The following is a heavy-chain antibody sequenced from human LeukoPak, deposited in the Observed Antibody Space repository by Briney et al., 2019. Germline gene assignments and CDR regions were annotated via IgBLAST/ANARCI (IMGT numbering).Heavy chain of an antibody. V-gene: IGHV4-59*01. J-gene: IGHJ4*02. CDR1: GGSISSYY. Sequence: SETLSLTCTVSGGSISSYYWSWIRQPPGKGLEWIGYIYYSGSTNYNPSLKSRVTISLDTSKNQFSLRLSSVTAADTAVYYCAREDSSGYLGYWGQGTLVTVSS. D-gene: IGHD3-22*01. CDR3: AREDSSGYLGY. CDR2: IYYSGST.